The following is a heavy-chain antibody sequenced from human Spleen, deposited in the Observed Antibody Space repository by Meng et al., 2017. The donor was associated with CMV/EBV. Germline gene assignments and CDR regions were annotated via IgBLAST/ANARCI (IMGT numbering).Heavy chain of an antibody. CDR3: ARAGDIVVVPAAIYGPPYGMDV. CDR2: INQDENEK. J-gene: IGHJ6*02. D-gene: IGHD2-2*01. CDR1: GFPFSRYW. V-gene: IGHV3-7*01. Sequence: GGSLRLSCEASGFPFSRYWMSWVRQAPGKGLEWVANINQDENEKYYVDSVKGRFTISRDNAKNSLYLQMNSLRAEDTAVYYCARAGDIVVVPAAIYGPPYGMDVWGQGTTVTVSS.